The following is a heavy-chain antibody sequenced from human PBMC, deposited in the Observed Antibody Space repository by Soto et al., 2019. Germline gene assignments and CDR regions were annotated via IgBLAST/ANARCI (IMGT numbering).Heavy chain of an antibody. D-gene: IGHD3-10*01. CDR3: ERRGDGSGSLDY. V-gene: IGHV4-4*02. J-gene: IGHJ4*02. CDR2: IYHSGST. Sequence: SETLSLTCAVSAGSISSSSWWNWVRQPPGKGLEWIGEIYHSGSTTYSPSLKSPVTISVDKSKNQFSLKLSSVTAADTAVYYCERRGDGSGSLDYWGRGTLVTVSS. CDR1: AGSISSSSW.